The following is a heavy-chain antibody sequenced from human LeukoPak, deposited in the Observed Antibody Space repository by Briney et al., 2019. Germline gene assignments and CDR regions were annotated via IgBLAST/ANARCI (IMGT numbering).Heavy chain of an antibody. CDR2: IFYSGSPNYNPST. J-gene: IGHJ5*02. CDR1: GGPINNYY. CDR3: ARYIIWFDP. V-gene: IGHV4-59*01. Sequence: SETLSLTCAVSGGPINNYYWSWVRQSPEKGLEWIAYIFYSGSPNYNPSTNYNPSFEGRVTMSVDTSKNQFSLKLSSVTAADTAVYYCARYIIWFDPWGQGTLVTVSS. D-gene: IGHD3-10*01.